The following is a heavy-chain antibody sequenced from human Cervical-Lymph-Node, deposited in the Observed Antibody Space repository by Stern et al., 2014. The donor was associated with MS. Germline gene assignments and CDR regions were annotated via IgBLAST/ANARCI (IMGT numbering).Heavy chain of an antibody. Sequence: QVQLQESGPGLVKPSQTLSLTCIVSGGSISSGNYWNWIRQPPGKGLEWIGYIYNSGSTYYNSSLKSRVTISVDTSKNQFSLKLSSVTAADTAVYYCVRMGEWFDSWGQGTLVTVSS. CDR1: GGSISSGNY. V-gene: IGHV4-30-4*01. CDR3: VRMGEWFDS. CDR2: IYNSGST. J-gene: IGHJ5*01. D-gene: IGHD1-26*01.